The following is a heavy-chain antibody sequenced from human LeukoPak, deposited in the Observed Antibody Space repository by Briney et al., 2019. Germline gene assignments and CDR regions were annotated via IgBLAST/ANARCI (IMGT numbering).Heavy chain of an antibody. CDR1: GGTFSSYG. CDR3: ARGRLRLGEFIRSAYYYYGMDV. D-gene: IGHD3-16*01. V-gene: IGHV1-18*01. Sequence: VASVKVSCKASGGTFSSYGISWVRQAPGQGLEGMGWISAYNGNTNYAQKLQGRVTMTTDTSTSTAYMELRSLRSDDTAVYYCARGRLRLGEFIRSAYYYYGMDVWGQGTTVTVSS. J-gene: IGHJ6*02. CDR2: ISAYNGNT.